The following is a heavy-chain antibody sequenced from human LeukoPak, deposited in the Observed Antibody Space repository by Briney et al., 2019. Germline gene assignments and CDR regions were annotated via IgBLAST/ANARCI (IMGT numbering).Heavy chain of an antibody. CDR3: AKDRAHYYDSSGSFFNWFDP. V-gene: IGHV3-30*02. J-gene: IGHJ5*02. CDR2: IRYDGSNK. D-gene: IGHD3-22*01. CDR1: GFTFSSYG. Sequence: GGSLRLSCAASGFTFSSYGMHWVRQAPGKGLEWVAFIRYDGSNKYYADSVKGRFTISRDNSKNTLYLQMNSLRTEDTAVYYCAKDRAHYYDSSGSFFNWFDPWGQGTLVTVSS.